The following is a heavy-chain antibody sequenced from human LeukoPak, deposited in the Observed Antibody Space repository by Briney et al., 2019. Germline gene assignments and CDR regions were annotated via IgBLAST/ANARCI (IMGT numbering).Heavy chain of an antibody. CDR3: ARSRWIQLKSGEYFQH. V-gene: IGHV4-34*01. Sequence: PSETLSLTCAVYSGSFSGYYWSWIRQPPGKGLEWIGEINHSGSTNYNPSLKSRVTISVDTSKNQFSLKLSSVTAADTAVYYCARSRWIQLKSGEYFQHWGQGTLVTVSS. J-gene: IGHJ1*01. CDR2: INHSGST. D-gene: IGHD5-18*01. CDR1: SGSFSGYY.